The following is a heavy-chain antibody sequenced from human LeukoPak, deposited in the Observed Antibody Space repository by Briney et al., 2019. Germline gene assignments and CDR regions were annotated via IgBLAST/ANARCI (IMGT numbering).Heavy chain of an antibody. V-gene: IGHV3-11*05. CDR2: ISSSSSYT. Sequence: GGSLSLSCAASGFTFSDYYMSWIRQAPGKGLEWVSYISSSSSYTNYADSVKGRFTISRDNAKNSLYLQMNSLRAEDTAVYYCARGPRSITMIVVVKTGMDVWGQGTTVTVSS. CDR3: ARGPRSITMIVVVKTGMDV. J-gene: IGHJ6*02. D-gene: IGHD3-22*01. CDR1: GFTFSDYY.